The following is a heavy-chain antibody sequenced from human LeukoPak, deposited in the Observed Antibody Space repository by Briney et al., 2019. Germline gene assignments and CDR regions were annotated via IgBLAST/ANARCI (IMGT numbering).Heavy chain of an antibody. CDR1: GYTFTSHY. V-gene: IGHV1-46*01. D-gene: IGHD4-23*01. J-gene: IGHJ4*02. CDR2: INPSGGST. CDR3: AREAQDYGGNRYFDY. Sequence: ASVKVSCKASGYTFTSHYMHWVRQAPGQGLEWMGIINPSGGSTSYAQKFQGRVTMTRDTSTSTVYMELSSLRSEDTAVYYCAREAQDYGGNRYFDYWGQGTLVTVSS.